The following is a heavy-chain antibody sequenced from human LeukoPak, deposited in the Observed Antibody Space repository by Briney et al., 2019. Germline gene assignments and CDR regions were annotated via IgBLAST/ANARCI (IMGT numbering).Heavy chain of an antibody. CDR2: IRFDGNTK. V-gene: IGHV3-30*02. CDR3: AKKREPGLAGYGGFEY. J-gene: IGHJ4*02. CDR1: GFTFSSYA. Sequence: GGSLRLSCAASGFTFSSYAMSWVRQAPDKGLEWVAFIRFDGNTKYYADSVKGLFTISRDISKNTLYLQMNSLRAEDTAVYYCAKKREPGLAGYGGFEYWGQGTPVTVSS. D-gene: IGHD3-16*01.